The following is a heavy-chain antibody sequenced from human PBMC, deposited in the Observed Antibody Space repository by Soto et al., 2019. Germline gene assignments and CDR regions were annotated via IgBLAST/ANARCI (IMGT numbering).Heavy chain of an antibody. CDR1: GFPFSSYW. CDR2: IKQDGSEK. D-gene: IGHD2-15*01. CDR3: AKLSWAEGGHWYFDL. Sequence: EVQPVESGGGLVQPGGSLKLSCAASGFPFSSYWMNWVRQAPGKGLEWVANIKQDGSEKHYVDSVKGRFTISRDNAKKSLYLQMNSLRADDTAVYYCAKLSWAEGGHWYFDLWGRGTLVTVSS. J-gene: IGHJ2*01. V-gene: IGHV3-7*03.